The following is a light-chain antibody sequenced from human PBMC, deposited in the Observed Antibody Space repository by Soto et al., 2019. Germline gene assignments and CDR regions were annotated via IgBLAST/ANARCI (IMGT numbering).Light chain of an antibody. J-gene: IGKJ1*01. CDR2: AAS. Sequence: GDRGAIPCRASQSISSYLNWYQQKPGKAPKLLIYAASSLQSGVPSRFSGSGSGTDFTLTISSLQPEDFATYYCQQSYSTPRTFGQGAKV. CDR3: QQSYSTPRT. V-gene: IGKV1-39*01. CDR1: QSISSY.